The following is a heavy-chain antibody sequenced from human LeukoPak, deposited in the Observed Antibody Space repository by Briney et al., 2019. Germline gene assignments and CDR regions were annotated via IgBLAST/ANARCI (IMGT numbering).Heavy chain of an antibody. Sequence: PSQTLSLTCTVSGDSISSGDYYWSWIRQPAGKGLEWIGRISSSGSTNYNPSLKSRVTISVDTSKNQFSLKLRSVTAADTAVYYCARINALVDHYSSDWLHWYFDLWGRGTLVTVSS. V-gene: IGHV4-61*02. CDR2: ISSSGST. D-gene: IGHD6-19*01. CDR3: ARINALVDHYSSDWLHWYFDL. J-gene: IGHJ2*01. CDR1: GDSISSGDYY.